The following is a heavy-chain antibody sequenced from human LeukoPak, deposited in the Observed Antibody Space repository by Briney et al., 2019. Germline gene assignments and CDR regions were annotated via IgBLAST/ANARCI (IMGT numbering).Heavy chain of an antibody. D-gene: IGHD5-24*01. CDR1: GFTFSSYA. CDR3: ARESNGYNPPFDY. J-gene: IGHJ4*02. CDR2: ISYDGSNK. V-gene: IGHV3-30*04. Sequence: GGSLRLSCAAPGFTFSSYAMHWVRQAPGKGLEWVAVISYDGSNKYYADSVKGRFTISRDNSKNTLYLQMNSLRAEDTAVYYCARESNGYNPPFDYWGQGTLVTVSS.